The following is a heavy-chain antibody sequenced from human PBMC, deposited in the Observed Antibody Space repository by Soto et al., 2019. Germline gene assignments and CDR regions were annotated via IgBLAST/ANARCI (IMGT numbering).Heavy chain of an antibody. CDR1: GFTFSSYA. V-gene: IGHV3-64D*06. CDR3: HSGSSAFDI. D-gene: IGHD6-6*01. J-gene: IGHJ3*02. CDR2: ISSNVGST. Sequence: GGSLRLSCSASGFTFSSYAMHWVRQAPGKGLEYVSAISSNVGSTYYADSVKGRFTISRDNSKNTLYLQMSSLRAEDTAVYYVHSGSSAFDIWGQGTMVTVSS.